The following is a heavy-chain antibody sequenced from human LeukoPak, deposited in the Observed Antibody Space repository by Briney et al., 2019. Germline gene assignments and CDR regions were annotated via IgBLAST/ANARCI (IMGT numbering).Heavy chain of an antibody. CDR1: GGSISFGGYY. CDR2: MYDREKT. Sequence: SETLSLTCTVSGGSISFGGYYWSWIRQLPGKGLEWIGYMYDREKTDYNPSLRSRVIISLDTSKNQFSLKLNSVTAADTAVYYCAAYSGYDPLFDYWGQGTLVTVSS. D-gene: IGHD5-12*01. J-gene: IGHJ4*02. V-gene: IGHV4-31*03. CDR3: AAYSGYDPLFDY.